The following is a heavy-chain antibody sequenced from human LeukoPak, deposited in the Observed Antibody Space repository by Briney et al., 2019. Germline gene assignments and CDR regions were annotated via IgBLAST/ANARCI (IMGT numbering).Heavy chain of an antibody. V-gene: IGHV6-1*01. CDR3: ARGWLQSGFGY. CDR1: GDSVSTDSAG. J-gene: IGHJ4*02. Sequence: SQTLSLTCAISGDSVSTDSAGWNWIRQSPSRGLEWLGRTYYNSINSNWYQDYAPAVKSRITITPDTTKNQFSRQLNSVTPEDTAVYYCARGWLQSGFGYWGQGTLVTVSS. D-gene: IGHD5-24*01. CDR2: TYYNSINSNWYQ.